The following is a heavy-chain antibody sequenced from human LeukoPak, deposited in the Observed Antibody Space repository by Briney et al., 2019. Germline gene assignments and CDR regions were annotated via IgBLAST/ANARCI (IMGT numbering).Heavy chain of an antibody. CDR3: ARASAAGTQDAFDI. V-gene: IGHV3-33*08. CDR2: ISYDGNNK. CDR1: GFTFSKYG. J-gene: IGHJ3*02. Sequence: GGSLRLSCVTTGFTFSKYGMHWVRQAPGKGLEWVAVISYDGNNKYYADSVKGRFTISRDNSKSTLYLQMNSLRAEDTAVYYCARASAAGTQDAFDIWGQGTMVTVSS. D-gene: IGHD6-13*01.